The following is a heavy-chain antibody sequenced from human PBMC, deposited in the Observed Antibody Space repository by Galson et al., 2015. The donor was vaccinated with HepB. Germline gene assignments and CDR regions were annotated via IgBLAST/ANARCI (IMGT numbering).Heavy chain of an antibody. J-gene: IGHJ6*01. CDR3: AREVHETQVWAAPRPKTYDYGMDV. V-gene: IGHV3-48*01. Sequence: SLRLSCAASGFSFSTYSMNWVRQAPGKGLEWISHIRRSGSNIYYADSVKGRFTISRDDARKSLHLQMNSLRVEDTAVYYCAREVHETQVWAAPRPKTYDYGMDVWGQGTTVTVSS. CDR2: IRRSGSNI. CDR1: GFSFSTYS. D-gene: IGHD5-18*01.